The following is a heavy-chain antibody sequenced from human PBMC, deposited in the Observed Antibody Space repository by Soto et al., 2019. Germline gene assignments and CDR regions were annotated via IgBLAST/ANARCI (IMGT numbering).Heavy chain of an antibody. CDR3: ARVVPGAEAWFGP. V-gene: IGHV1-2*02. CDR1: GYTFTGYY. J-gene: IGHJ5*02. CDR2: INPNSGGT. Sequence: ASVKVSFKASGYTFTGYYMHWVRQAPGQGLEWMGWINPNSGGTNYAQKFQGRVSMTTDTSTTTAYMELRSLRSDDTAVYYCARVVPGAEAWFGPWGQGTLVTVSS. D-gene: IGHD2-2*01.